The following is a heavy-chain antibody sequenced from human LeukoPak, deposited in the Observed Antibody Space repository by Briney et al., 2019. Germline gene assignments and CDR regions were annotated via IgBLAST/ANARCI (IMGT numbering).Heavy chain of an antibody. CDR3: ARDHKPRNYCSGGTCHSYYNAMDV. J-gene: IGHJ6*04. CDR1: GFTFNTYA. D-gene: IGHD2-15*01. V-gene: IGHV3-30*04. CDR2: ISYDGGNK. Sequence: GGSLRLSCAASGFTFNTYAMHRVRQAPGQGLEWVAVISYDGGNKYYADSVKGRFTISRDNSKNTLYLQMNSLRAEDTAVYYCARDHKPRNYCSGGTCHSYYNAMDVWGKGTTVTVSS.